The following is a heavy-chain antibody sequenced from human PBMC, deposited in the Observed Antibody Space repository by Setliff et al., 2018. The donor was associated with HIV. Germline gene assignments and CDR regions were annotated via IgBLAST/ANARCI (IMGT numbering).Heavy chain of an antibody. CDR1: GGTFSRYT. Sequence: ASVKVSCKASGGTFSRYTISWVRQAPGQGLEGMGRIIPILGIANYAQKFQGRVTITADKSTSTAYMELSSLRSEDTAVYYCARGYYDSSGPNWPTFDYWGQGTLVTVSS. CDR3: ARGYYDSSGPNWPTFDY. CDR2: IIPILGIA. J-gene: IGHJ4*02. D-gene: IGHD3-22*01. V-gene: IGHV1-69*02.